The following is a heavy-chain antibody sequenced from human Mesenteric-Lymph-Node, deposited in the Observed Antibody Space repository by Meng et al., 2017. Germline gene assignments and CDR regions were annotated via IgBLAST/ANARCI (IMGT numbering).Heavy chain of an antibody. CDR3: ARTIGGADIVVVPAAYYFDY. CDR1: GGSFSGYY. J-gene: IGHJ4*02. Sequence: QVQLQQWGAGLLKPSETLPLSCAVYGGSFSGYYWSWIGQPPGKGLEWIGEINHSGSTNYNPSLKSRVTISVDTSKNQFSLKLSPVTAADTAVYYCARTIGGADIVVVPAAYYFDYWGQGTLVTVSS. V-gene: IGHV4-34*01. CDR2: INHSGST. D-gene: IGHD2-2*01.